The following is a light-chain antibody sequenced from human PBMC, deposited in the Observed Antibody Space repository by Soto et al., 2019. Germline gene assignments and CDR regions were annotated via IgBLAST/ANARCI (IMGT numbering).Light chain of an antibody. J-gene: IGKJ1*01. CDR1: QSMSTY. CDR2: AAS. V-gene: IGKV1-39*01. CDR3: QQSYSTPRT. Sequence: DIQMTQSPSSLSASVGDRVTITCRASQSMSTYLNWYQQKPGKAPKLLIYAASSLQSGVPSRFSGSGSGTDFTLTISSLQPEDFETYYCQQSYSTPRTFGQGTKVDIK.